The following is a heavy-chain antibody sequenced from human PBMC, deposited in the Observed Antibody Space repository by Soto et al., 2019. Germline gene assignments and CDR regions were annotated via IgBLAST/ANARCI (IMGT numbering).Heavy chain of an antibody. V-gene: IGHV1-8*01. CDR1: GYTFTSYD. CDR2: MNPNSGNT. J-gene: IGHJ6*02. Sequence: ASVKVSCKASGYTFTSYDINWVRQATGQGLEWMGWMNPNSGNTGYAQKFQGRVTMTRNTSISTAYMELSSLRSEDTAVYYCASTYYNPSLKSRVTISVDTSKNQFSLKLSSVTAADTAVYYCARHLPAWFEQLRYFDWPIPLYGMDVWGQGTTVTVSS. CDR3: ASTYYNPSLKSRVTISVDTSKNQFSLKLSSVTAADTAVYYCARHLPAWFEQLRYFDWPIPLYGMDV. D-gene: IGHD3-10*01.